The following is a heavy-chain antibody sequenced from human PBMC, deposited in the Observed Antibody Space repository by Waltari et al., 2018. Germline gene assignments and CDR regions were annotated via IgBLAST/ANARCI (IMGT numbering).Heavy chain of an antibody. Sequence: EVQLLESGGGLVQPGGSLRLSCAASGFTFSSYAMRWVRQAPGKGLEWVSAISGSGGSTYYADSVKGRFTISRDNSKNTLYLHMNSLRAEDTAVYYCAKDRGYSGRGRGFDYWGQGTLVTVSS. V-gene: IGHV3-23*01. CDR2: ISGSGGST. D-gene: IGHD5-12*01. CDR1: GFTFSSYA. CDR3: AKDRGYSGRGRGFDY. J-gene: IGHJ4*02.